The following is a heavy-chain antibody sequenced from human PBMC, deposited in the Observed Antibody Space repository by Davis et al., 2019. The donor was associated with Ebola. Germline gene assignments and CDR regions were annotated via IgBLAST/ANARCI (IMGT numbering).Heavy chain of an antibody. D-gene: IGHD6-6*01. CDR3: ARAGGSSSNAPDY. V-gene: IGHV3-30*03. J-gene: IGHJ4*02. Sequence: GESLKISCAASGFTFSSYGMHWVRQAPGKGLEWVAVISYDGSNKYYADSVKGRFTISRDNSKNTLYLQMNSLRAEDTAVYYCARAGGSSSNAPDYWGQGTLVTVSS. CDR2: ISYDGSNK. CDR1: GFTFSSYG.